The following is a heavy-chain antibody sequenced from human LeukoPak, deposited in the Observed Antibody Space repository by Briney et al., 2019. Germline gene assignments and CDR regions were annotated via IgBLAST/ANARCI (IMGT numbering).Heavy chain of an antibody. V-gene: IGHV4-61*01. D-gene: IGHD3-16*02. CDR2: IYYSGST. Sequence: PSETLSLTCAVSGYSISSGYYWGWIRQPPGKGLEWIGYIYYSGSTNYNPSLKSRVTISVDTSKNRFSLKLSSVTAADTAVYYCARLSFNWFDPWGQGTLVTVSS. CDR3: ARLSFNWFDP. J-gene: IGHJ5*02. CDR1: GYSISSGYY.